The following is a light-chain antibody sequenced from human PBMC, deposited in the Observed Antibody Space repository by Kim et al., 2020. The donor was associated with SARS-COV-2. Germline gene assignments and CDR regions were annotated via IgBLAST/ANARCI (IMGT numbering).Light chain of an antibody. V-gene: IGLV2-14*03. CDR2: DVS. CDR3: SSYTSSSSVI. J-gene: IGLJ2*01. Sequence: GQSITISCAGTRTSVCTYNFVSWYQHHPGNAPKLMIYDVSKRPSGVSSRFSGSTSGNTASLTISGLQAEDEADYYCSSYTSSSSVIFGGGTQLTVL. CDR1: RTSVCTYNF.